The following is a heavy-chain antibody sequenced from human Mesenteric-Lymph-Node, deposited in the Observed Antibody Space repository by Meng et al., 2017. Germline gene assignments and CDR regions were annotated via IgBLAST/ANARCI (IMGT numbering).Heavy chain of an antibody. J-gene: IGHJ4*02. CDR1: GGSISSSFY. D-gene: IGHD2-15*01. CDR2: IYLAGSP. CDR3: VRHGGKYFDS. Sequence: EPGPGRVKPAGILSRTCTVPGGSISSSFYWSWVRQSPGKGLEWIGQIYLAGSPNYNPSLESRVTISVDKSKNQFSLRLTSVTAADTAIFYCVRHGGKYFDSWGQGTLVTVSS. V-gene: IGHV4-4*02.